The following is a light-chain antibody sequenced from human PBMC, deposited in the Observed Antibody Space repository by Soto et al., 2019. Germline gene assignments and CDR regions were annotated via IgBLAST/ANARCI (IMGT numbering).Light chain of an antibody. V-gene: IGLV2-14*03. CDR2: DVT. Sequence: QSVLTQPASVSGSPGQSITISCTGTSSDVGAYNYVSWYQQHPGKAPKLMIYDVTNRPSGVSNRFSGSKSGYTASLTISGLQSEDEADYYCSSYTTSRTDVFGTATK. CDR1: SSDVGAYNY. J-gene: IGLJ1*01. CDR3: SSYTTSRTDV.